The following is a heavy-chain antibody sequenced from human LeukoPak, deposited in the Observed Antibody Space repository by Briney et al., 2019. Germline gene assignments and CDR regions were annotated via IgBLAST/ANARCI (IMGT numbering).Heavy chain of an antibody. CDR2: ISYTGST. V-gene: IGHV4-59*01. CDR3: ARDDYRGVTNFDP. CDR1: GGSISPYF. J-gene: IGHJ5*02. Sequence: WETLSLTCTVSGGSISPYFWSWIRQPQGKGLEWIGYISYTGSTNYNPSLKSRVTISVDTSKNQFSLQLTSVTAADTAVYYCARDDYRGVTNFDPWGQGTLVTVSS. D-gene: IGHD3-10*01.